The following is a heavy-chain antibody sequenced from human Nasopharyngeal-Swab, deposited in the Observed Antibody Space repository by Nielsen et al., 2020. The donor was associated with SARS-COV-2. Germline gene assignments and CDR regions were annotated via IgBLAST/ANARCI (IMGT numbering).Heavy chain of an antibody. CDR3: ARDLPVDYGGNSEESY. V-gene: IGHV3-21*01. CDR1: GFTFSSYS. J-gene: IGHJ4*02. Sequence: GGSLRLSCAASGFTFSSYSMNWVRQAPGKGLEWVSSISSSSSYIYYADSVKGRFTISRDNAKNSLYLQMNSLRAEDTAVYYCARDLPVDYGGNSEESYWCLGTLVTVSS. CDR2: ISSSSSYI. D-gene: IGHD4-23*01.